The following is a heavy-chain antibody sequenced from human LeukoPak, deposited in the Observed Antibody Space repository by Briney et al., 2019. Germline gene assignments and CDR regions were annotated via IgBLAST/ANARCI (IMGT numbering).Heavy chain of an antibody. CDR3: ARLHYDILTGYNDAFDI. Sequence: ASVKVSCKASGYSFTGYYMLWVRQAPGQGLEWMGCINPNSGGTNYAQQFQGRVTMTRDTSISTAYMELSRLRSDDTAVYHCARLHYDILTGYNDAFDIWGQGTMVTVSS. V-gene: IGHV1-2*02. CDR2: INPNSGGT. CDR1: GYSFTGYY. D-gene: IGHD3-9*01. J-gene: IGHJ3*02.